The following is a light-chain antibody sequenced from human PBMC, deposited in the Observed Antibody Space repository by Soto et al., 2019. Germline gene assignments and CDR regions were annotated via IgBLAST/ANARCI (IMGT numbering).Light chain of an antibody. Sequence: DVVMSQSPLSLPVTLGQPASSSCRSSQSLVYSDGNTYLNWFQQRPCQSPRRLIYKRSERDSGVPDRFRGSGSGTDFTLKISQVEAEYVAVYYGMQGTQWPGTFGQGTKVEIK. V-gene: IGKV2-30*01. CDR1: QSLVYSDGNTY. J-gene: IGKJ1*01. CDR2: KRS. CDR3: MQGTQWPGT.